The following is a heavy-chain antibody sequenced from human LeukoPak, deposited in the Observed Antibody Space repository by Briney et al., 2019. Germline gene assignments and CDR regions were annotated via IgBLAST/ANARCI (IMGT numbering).Heavy chain of an antibody. V-gene: IGHV1-2*02. CDR1: RYTFTGYF. Sequence: ASVKVSCKASRYTFTGYFIHWVRQAPGQGLEWMGWINPDSGGTKYAQKFQGRVTVTRDTSISTAYMELSRLTSDDTALYYCARYPSSGGWPYYFDSWGQGTLVTVSS. CDR2: INPDSGGT. CDR3: ARYPSSGGWPYYFDS. D-gene: IGHD6-19*01. J-gene: IGHJ4*02.